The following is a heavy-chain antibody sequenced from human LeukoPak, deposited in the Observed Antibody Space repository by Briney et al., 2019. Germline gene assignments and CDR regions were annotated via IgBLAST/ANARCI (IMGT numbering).Heavy chain of an antibody. J-gene: IGHJ4*02. V-gene: IGHV4-39*07. CDR3: ARESLGRPPAD. Sequence: TSGTLSLTCTVSGASITNTNYNWGWIRQPPGGGLEWIGSVYYSGSTHYNPSLKSRVTISVDTSKNLFSLKLNSVTAADTAVYYCARESLGRPPADWGQGALVTVSS. CDR1: GASITNTNYN. D-gene: IGHD1-14*01. CDR2: VYYSGST.